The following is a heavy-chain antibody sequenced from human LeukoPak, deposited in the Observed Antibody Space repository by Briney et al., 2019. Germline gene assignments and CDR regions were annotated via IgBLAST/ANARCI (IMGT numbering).Heavy chain of an antibody. D-gene: IGHD1-26*01. CDR2: IKQDGSEK. CDR3: AREGSYGGSYFDF. V-gene: IGHV3-7*01. Sequence: QAGGSLRLSCAASGFTFNSYWMNWVRQAPGKGLEWVANIKQDGSEKYYVDSVKGRFTISRDNAKNSLYLQMSSLRAEDTAVYYCAREGSYGGSYFDFWGQGTLVTVSP. J-gene: IGHJ4*02. CDR1: GFTFNSYW.